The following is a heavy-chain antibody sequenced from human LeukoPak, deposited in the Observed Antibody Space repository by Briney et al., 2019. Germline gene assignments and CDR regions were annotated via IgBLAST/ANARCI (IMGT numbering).Heavy chain of an antibody. CDR1: GFTFSSYW. V-gene: IGHV3-7*01. D-gene: IGHD3-10*01. J-gene: IGHJ5*02. CDR3: AKTLTGSWFDP. Sequence: GGSLRLSCAASGFTFSSYWMNWARQAPGKGLEWVASINHNGNVNYYVDSVKGRFTISRDNSKNTLYLQMNSLRAEDTAVYYCAKTLTGSWFDPWGQGTLVTVSS. CDR2: INHNGNVN.